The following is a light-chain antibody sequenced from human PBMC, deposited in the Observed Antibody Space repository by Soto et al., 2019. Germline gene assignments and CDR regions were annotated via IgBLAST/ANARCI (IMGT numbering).Light chain of an antibody. Sequence: EIVLTQSPGTLSLSLGERATLSCRASQSVSSTYLAWYQQKPGQAPRLLIYGASSRATGIPDRFSGSGSGTDFTLTISRLEPEDFAVYYCQQFHNSPRTFGLGTKVEIK. CDR1: QSVSSTY. V-gene: IGKV3-20*01. J-gene: IGKJ1*01. CDR2: GAS. CDR3: QQFHNSPRT.